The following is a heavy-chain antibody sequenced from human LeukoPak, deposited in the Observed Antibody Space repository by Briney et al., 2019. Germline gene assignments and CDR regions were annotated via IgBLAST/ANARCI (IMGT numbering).Heavy chain of an antibody. J-gene: IGHJ5*02. CDR2: IYPGDSDT. Sequence: GESLKISCKGSGYSFTSYWIAWVRQLPGKGLEWMGIIYPGDSDTRYSPSFQGQVTISADKSISTAYLQWSSLKASDTAMYYCARRIATTGTWWFDPWGQGTLVTVSS. D-gene: IGHD6-13*01. CDR1: GYSFTSYW. V-gene: IGHV5-51*01. CDR3: ARRIATTGTWWFDP.